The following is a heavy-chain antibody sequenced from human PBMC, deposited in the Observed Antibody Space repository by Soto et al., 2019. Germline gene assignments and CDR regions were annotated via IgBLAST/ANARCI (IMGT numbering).Heavy chain of an antibody. J-gene: IGHJ2*01. CDR2: IYYIGTS. Sequence: QVQLQESGPGLVKPSQTLSLTCTVSGASISSGGYYRGWIRQHPGKGLEWIGFIYYIGTSYYNPSLERQITLPVDTSKNHFSLNLTSVTAADTAVYYCARVLRDVLSDRYYWYVDLWGRGTLVTVSS. CDR1: GASISSGGYY. V-gene: IGHV4-31*01. D-gene: IGHD3-16*02. CDR3: ARVLRDVLSDRYYWYVDL.